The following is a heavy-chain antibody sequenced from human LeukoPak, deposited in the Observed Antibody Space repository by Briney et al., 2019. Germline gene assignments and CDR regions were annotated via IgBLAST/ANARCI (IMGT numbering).Heavy chain of an antibody. CDR1: GFTVSSNY. D-gene: IGHD6-19*01. CDR3: AREHSSGWYRDYFDY. J-gene: IGHJ4*02. V-gene: IGHV3-53*01. Sequence: GGSLRLSCAASGFTVSSNYMSWVRQAPGKGLEWVSLIYSGGSTYYADSVKGRFTISRDNSKNTLYLQMNSLRAEDTAVYYCAREHSSGWYRDYFDYWGQGTLVTVSS. CDR2: IYSGGST.